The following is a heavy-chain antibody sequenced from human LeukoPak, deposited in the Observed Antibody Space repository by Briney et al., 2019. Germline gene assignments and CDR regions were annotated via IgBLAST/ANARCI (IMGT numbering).Heavy chain of an antibody. J-gene: IGHJ5*02. CDR3: ARDWRQQLVHNWSDP. CDR2: ISAYNGNT. D-gene: IGHD6-13*01. Sequence: ASVKVSCKASGYTFTSYGISWVRQAPGQGLEWMGWISAYNGNTNYAQKLQGRVTMTTDTSTSTAYMELRSLRSDDTAVYYCARDWRQQLVHNWSDPRGQGTLVTVSS. V-gene: IGHV1-18*04. CDR1: GYTFTSYG.